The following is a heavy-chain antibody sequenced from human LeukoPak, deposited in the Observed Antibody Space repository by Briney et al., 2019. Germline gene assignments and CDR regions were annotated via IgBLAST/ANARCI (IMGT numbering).Heavy chain of an antibody. J-gene: IGHJ4*02. CDR2: ISWNGYSI. CDR3: ATYSGSNYALDY. D-gene: IGHD1-26*01. Sequence: GRSLRLSCAASGFTFDAYAMHWVRHAPGKGLEWVSGISWNGYSIAYADSVKGRFTISRDNAKNSLYLQMNSLRPDDTAFYYCATYSGSNYALDYWGQGTLVTVSS. V-gene: IGHV3-9*01. CDR1: GFTFDAYA.